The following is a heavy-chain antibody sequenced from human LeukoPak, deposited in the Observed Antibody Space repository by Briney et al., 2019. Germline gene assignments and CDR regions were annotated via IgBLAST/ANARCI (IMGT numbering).Heavy chain of an antibody. CDR2: ISSSSSVI. CDR1: GFSFSAYS. Sequence: GGSLRLSCAASGFSFSAYSINWVRQAPGKGLEWVSYISSSSSVINYEDSVKGRFTISRDNDQKSVYLQMNGMRDEDTAVYYCARGHTYGYGLGDYWGQGTLVSVSS. J-gene: IGHJ4*02. V-gene: IGHV3-48*02. D-gene: IGHD5-18*01. CDR3: ARGHTYGYGLGDY.